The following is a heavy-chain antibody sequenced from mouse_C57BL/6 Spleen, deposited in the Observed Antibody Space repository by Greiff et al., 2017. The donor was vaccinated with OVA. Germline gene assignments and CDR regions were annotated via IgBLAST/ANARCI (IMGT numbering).Heavy chain of an antibody. Sequence: VQLQQPGAELVRPGSSVKLSCKASGYTFTSYWMHWVKQRPIQGLEWIGNIDPSDSETHYNQKFKDKATLTVDKSSSTAYMQLSSLSSEDSAVYYCARDSSGYVRGFDYWGQGTTLTVSS. CDR2: IDPSDSET. V-gene: IGHV1-52*01. CDR1: GYTFTSYW. D-gene: IGHD3-2*02. CDR3: ARDSSGYVRGFDY. J-gene: IGHJ2*01.